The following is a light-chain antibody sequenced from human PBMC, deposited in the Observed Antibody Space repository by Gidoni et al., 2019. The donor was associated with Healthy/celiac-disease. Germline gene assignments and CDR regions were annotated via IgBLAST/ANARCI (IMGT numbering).Light chain of an antibody. CDR3: QQYYSTPPT. Sequence: EIVMTQSPDSLAVSLRERATINCKSSKSVLYSSNNNNYLAMYQQKPGQTPKLLIYWASTRASGVPDRFSGSGSGTDFTLTISSLQAEDVAVYYCQQYYSTPPTFGQGTKLEIK. CDR1: KSVLYSSNNNNY. CDR2: WAS. V-gene: IGKV4-1*01. J-gene: IGKJ2*01.